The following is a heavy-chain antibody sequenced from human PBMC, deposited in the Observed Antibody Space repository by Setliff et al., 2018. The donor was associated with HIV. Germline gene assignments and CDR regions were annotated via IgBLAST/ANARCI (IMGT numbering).Heavy chain of an antibody. D-gene: IGHD3-10*01. V-gene: IGHV1-69*13. CDR2: ITPIFGTP. CDR3: ATAGEMATIGYSYYYMGV. J-gene: IGHJ6*03. CDR1: GYTFTDYY. Sequence: AASVKVSCKASGYTFTDYYMHWVRQAPGQGLEWIGGITPIFGTPKYAQKFQGRVTITADESRSTAYLELSSLRSEDTAVYYCATAGEMATIGYSYYYMGVWGKGTTVTVSS.